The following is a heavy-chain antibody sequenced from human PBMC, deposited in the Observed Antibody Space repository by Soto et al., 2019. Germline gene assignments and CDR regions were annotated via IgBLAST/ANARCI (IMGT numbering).Heavy chain of an antibody. D-gene: IGHD4-17*01. CDR1: GGSVSSGNYY. Sequence: QVQLQESGPGLVKPSETLSLTCTVSGGSVSSGNYYWNWIRQPPGKGLEWIGYIYYNGNTNSNPSLKSRVTISIDTSKNQLALKVRSVTAADTAVYYCARRTVMTGLNDYWGQGTLVTVSS. CDR3: ARRTVMTGLNDY. J-gene: IGHJ4*02. V-gene: IGHV4-61*01. CDR2: IYYNGNT.